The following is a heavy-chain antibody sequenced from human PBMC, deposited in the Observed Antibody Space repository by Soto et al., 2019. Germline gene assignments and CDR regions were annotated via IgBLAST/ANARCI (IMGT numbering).Heavy chain of an antibody. Sequence: QVQLVESGGGVVQPGKSLRLACVASGFTFSSHGMHWVRQAPGKGLEWVAVIWYDGSKQEYADSVKGRFTISRDNYKNTVYLQMSSLGAEDTAVYYCARADIGTYGMAVWGQGTTVTVSS. V-gene: IGHV3-33*01. CDR1: GFTFSSHG. J-gene: IGHJ6*02. CDR3: ARADIGTYGMAV. CDR2: IWYDGSKQ. D-gene: IGHD2-15*01.